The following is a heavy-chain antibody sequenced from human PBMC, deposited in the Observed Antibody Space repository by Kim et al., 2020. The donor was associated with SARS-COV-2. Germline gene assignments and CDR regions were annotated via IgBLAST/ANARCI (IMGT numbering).Heavy chain of an antibody. J-gene: IGHJ3*02. Sequence: SLRLSCAASGFTFGYFAMHWVRKVPGKGLELVSGLSWNSGVLGYADSVKGRFTISRHNAENSLYLQMNSLRAEDTAFYYCAKDLASSFFRAFHIWGQG. CDR3: AKDLASSFFRAFHI. V-gene: IGHV3-9*01. CDR1: GFTFGYFA. D-gene: IGHD6-6*01. CDR2: LSWNSGVL.